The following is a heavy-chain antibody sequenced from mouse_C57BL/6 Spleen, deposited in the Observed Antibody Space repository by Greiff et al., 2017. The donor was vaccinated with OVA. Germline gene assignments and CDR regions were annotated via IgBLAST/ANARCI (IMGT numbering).Heavy chain of an antibody. Sequence: QVQLKQPGAELVKPGASVKMSCKASGYTFTSYWLTWVKQRPGQGLEWIGDLYPGSGSTNYNEKFKSKATLTVDTSSSTAYMQLSSLTSEDSAVYYCARTYVDYYAMDYWGQGTSVTVSS. CDR3: ARTYVDYYAMDY. V-gene: IGHV1-55*01. J-gene: IGHJ4*01. CDR1: GYTFTSYW. CDR2: LYPGSGST. D-gene: IGHD5-1*01.